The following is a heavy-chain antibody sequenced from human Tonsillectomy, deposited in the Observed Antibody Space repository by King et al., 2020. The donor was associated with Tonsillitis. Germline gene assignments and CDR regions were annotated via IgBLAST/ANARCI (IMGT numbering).Heavy chain of an antibody. CDR2: IYYSGST. Sequence: QLQESGPGLVKPSQTLSLTCTVSGGSISSGGYYWSWIRQHPGKGLEWIGYIYYSGSTYYNPSLKSRVTISVDTSKNQFSLKLSSVTAADTAVYYCARALEAGHYVGGDAFDIWGQGTMVTVSS. J-gene: IGHJ3*02. D-gene: IGHD3-10*02. CDR1: GGSISSGGYY. CDR3: ARALEAGHYVGGDAFDI. V-gene: IGHV4-31*03.